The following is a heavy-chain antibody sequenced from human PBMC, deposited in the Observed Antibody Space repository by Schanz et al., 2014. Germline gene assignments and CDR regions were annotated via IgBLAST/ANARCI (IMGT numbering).Heavy chain of an antibody. J-gene: IGHJ4*02. V-gene: IGHV1-2*02. CDR2: INPLNGGT. Sequence: QVQLVQSGAEVKKPGASVKVSCKASGYTFTSYGITWVRRAPGQGLEWMGWINPLNGGTNYAQKFQGRVSMTRDTSINTAYMELSSLTSADTAIYFCARDKSEHHLLFFDFWGQGALVTVSP. CDR1: GYTFTSYG. CDR3: ARDKSEHHLLFFDF.